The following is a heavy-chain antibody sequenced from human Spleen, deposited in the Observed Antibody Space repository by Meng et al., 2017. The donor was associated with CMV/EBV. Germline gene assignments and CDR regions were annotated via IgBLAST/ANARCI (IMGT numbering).Heavy chain of an antibody. V-gene: IGHV4-39*07. CDR2: VYYGGNT. Sequence: SETLSLTCTVSGGSISSSPYYWAWIRQPPGKGLEWIGSVYYGGNTYYNPSLKSRVTISVDTSNNQFSLKLRSVTAADTAVYYCASTKITVFGVVTFETASYNWFDPWGQGTLVTVSS. D-gene: IGHD3-3*01. CDR1: GGSISSSPYY. J-gene: IGHJ5*02. CDR3: ASTKITVFGVVTFETASYNWFDP.